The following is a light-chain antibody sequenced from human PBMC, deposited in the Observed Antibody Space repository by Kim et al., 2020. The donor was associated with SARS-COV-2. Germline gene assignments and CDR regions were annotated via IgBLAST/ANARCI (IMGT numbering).Light chain of an antibody. J-gene: IGLJ1*01. V-gene: IGLV2-14*04. CDR1: SSDVDVYNH. CDR2: DVS. CDR3: GSYTSTSTYV. Sequence: GQSVTVSCTETSSDVDVYNHVSWYQQHPGKAPKLMIYDVSKRPSGVSTRFSGSKSGNTASLIISGLQAEDDADYYCGSYTSTSTYVFGTGTEVTVL.